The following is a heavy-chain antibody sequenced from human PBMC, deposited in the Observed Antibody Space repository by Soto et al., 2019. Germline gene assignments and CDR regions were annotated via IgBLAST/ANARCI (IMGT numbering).Heavy chain of an antibody. CDR3: ARVAVVTAAGTSDY. J-gene: IGHJ4*02. V-gene: IGHV3-11*06. D-gene: IGHD6-13*01. Sequence: PGGSLRLSCAASGFTFSDYYTSWIRQVPGKGLEWVAYISGTSDSIPYADSVKGRFTISRDNAKNSLYLQMNSLRAEDTAVYYCARVAVVTAAGTSDYWGQGTLVTVSS. CDR2: ISGTSDSI. CDR1: GFTFSDYY.